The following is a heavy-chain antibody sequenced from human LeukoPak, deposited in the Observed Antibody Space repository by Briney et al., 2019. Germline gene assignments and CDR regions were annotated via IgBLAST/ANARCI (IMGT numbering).Heavy chain of an antibody. CDR1: GYSISSGSYY. D-gene: IGHD3-22*01. CDR2: IYASGST. Sequence: PSQTLSLTCTVSGYSISSGSYYWTWIQQPAGKGLEWIGRIYASGSTNYNPSLKSRVTISVDTSKNQFSLELSSVTAADTAVYFCAREHYYDTSGYQDYWGQGTLVTASS. V-gene: IGHV4-61*02. J-gene: IGHJ4*02. CDR3: AREHYYDTSGYQDY.